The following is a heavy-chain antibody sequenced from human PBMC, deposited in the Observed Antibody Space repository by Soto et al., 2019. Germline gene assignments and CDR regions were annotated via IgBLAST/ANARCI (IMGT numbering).Heavy chain of an antibody. J-gene: IGHJ4*02. D-gene: IGHD3-3*01. CDR1: GFTFSSYA. V-gene: IGHV3-23*01. CDR2: ISGSGGST. Sequence: WGSLRLSCAASGFTFSSYAMSWVRQAPGQGLEWVSAISGSGGSTYYADSVKGRFTISRDNSKTTLYLQMNSLRAEDTAVYYCAKTILGYDFWSGAYYFDYWGKGT. CDR3: AKTILGYDFWSGAYYFDY.